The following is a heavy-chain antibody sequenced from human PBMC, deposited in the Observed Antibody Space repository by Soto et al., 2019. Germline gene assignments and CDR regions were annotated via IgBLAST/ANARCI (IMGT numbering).Heavy chain of an antibody. CDR3: ARALGYSGYAGMAG. CDR2: ISPDNGNT. D-gene: IGHD5-12*01. V-gene: IGHV1-18*01. Sequence: QVQLVQSGGEVKKPGASVKVSCKASGYTFTIYGINWVRQAPGQGLEWMGWISPDNGNTNYAQKLXGXVXXTTDKSTSTAYIELRSLRSDDTAVYYCARALGYSGYAGMAGWGQGTTVTVSS. J-gene: IGHJ6*02. CDR1: GYTFTIYG.